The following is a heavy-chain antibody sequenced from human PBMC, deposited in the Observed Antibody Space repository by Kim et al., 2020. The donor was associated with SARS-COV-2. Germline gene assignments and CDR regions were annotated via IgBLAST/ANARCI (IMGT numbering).Heavy chain of an antibody. D-gene: IGHD6-13*01. J-gene: IGHJ6*02. CDR1: GFTFSSYS. CDR2: ISSSSSYI. CDR3: AREPENYSSSWYPLYYYYYYGMDV. V-gene: IGHV3-21*01. Sequence: GGSLRLSCAASGFTFSSYSMNWVRQAPGKGLEWVSSISSSSSYIYYADSVKGRFTISRDNAKNSLYLQMNSLRAEDTAVYYCAREPENYSSSWYPLYYYYYYGMDVWGQGTTVTVSS.